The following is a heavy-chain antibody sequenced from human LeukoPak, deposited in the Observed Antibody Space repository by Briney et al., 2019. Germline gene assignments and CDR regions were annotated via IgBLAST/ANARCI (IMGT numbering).Heavy chain of an antibody. CDR2: IIPIFGTA. CDR1: GGTFSSYA. D-gene: IGHD3/OR15-3a*01. J-gene: IGHJ4*02. CDR3: ARGGTGQSPLDY. V-gene: IGHV1-69*05. Sequence: GASVKVSCKASGGTFSSYAISWVRQAPGQGLEWMGGIIPIFGTANYAQKFQGRVTITTDESTSTAYMELSSLRSDDTAVYFCARGGTGQSPLDYWGQGTLVTVSS.